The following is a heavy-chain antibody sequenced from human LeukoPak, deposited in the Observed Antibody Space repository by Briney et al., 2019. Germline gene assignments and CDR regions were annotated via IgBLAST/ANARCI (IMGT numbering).Heavy chain of an antibody. CDR1: GFTVSSNY. D-gene: IGHD6-19*01. Sequence: PGGSLRLSCAASGFTVSSNYMSWVRQAPGKGLEWVSSISSSSSYIYYADSVKGRFTISRDNAKNSLYLQMNSLRAEDTAVYYCAREGRQWLDFDYWGQGTLVTVSS. CDR3: AREGRQWLDFDY. V-gene: IGHV3-21*01. CDR2: ISSSSSYI. J-gene: IGHJ4*02.